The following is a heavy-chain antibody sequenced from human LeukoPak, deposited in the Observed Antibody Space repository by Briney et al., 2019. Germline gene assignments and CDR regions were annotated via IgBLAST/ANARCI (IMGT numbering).Heavy chain of an antibody. J-gene: IGHJ4*02. V-gene: IGHV3-7*03. D-gene: IGHD7-27*01. CDR3: AGWGSGNN. CDR2: IKPDGNDK. Sequence: GGSLRLSCAASGFTFSIHWMTWVRQAPGKGLEWVATIKPDGNDKYFVDSVKGRFTVSRDNAKTSLYLQMNSLRAEDTAMYYCAGWGSGNNWGQGTLVAVSS. CDR1: GFTFSIHW.